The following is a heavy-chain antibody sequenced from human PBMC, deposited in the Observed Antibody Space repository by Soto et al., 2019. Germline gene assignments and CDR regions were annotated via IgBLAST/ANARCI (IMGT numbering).Heavy chain of an antibody. J-gene: IGHJ6*02. CDR2: ISGSGGNT. CDR3: ANNVEYSSSSTYYYYGMDF. Sequence: GGSLRLSCAASGFTFSSYTMSWVRQAPGKGLDWVSGISGSGGNTQYAGSVKGRFTVSRDNSKNTLYLQMNSLRAEDTAVYYCANNVEYSSSSTYYYYGMDFWGQRTTVIVSS. D-gene: IGHD6-6*01. V-gene: IGHV3-23*01. CDR1: GFTFSSYT.